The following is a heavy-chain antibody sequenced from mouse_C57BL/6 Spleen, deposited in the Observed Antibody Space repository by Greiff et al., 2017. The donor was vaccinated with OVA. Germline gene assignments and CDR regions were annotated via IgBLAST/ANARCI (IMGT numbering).Heavy chain of an antibody. J-gene: IGHJ2*01. CDR2: ISDGGSYT. V-gene: IGHV5-4*01. CDR1: GFTFSSYA. CDR3: AREGGYDGDYFDY. Sequence: DVHLVESGGGLVKPGGSLKLSCAASGFTFSSYAMSWVRQTPEKRLEWVATISDGGSYTYYPDNVKGRFTISRDNAKNNLYLQMSHLKSEDTAMYYCAREGGYDGDYFDYWGQGTTLTVSS. D-gene: IGHD2-2*01.